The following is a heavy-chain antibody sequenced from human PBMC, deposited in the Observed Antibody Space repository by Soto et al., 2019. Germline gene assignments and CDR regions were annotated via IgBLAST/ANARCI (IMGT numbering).Heavy chain of an antibody. CDR1: GYSFTSYA. V-gene: IGHV1-3*01. CDR3: ARDRVLGYCSSTSCYKRGGRVYYYYGMDV. J-gene: IGHJ6*02. Sequence: GTSVKLSCEASGYSFTSYAMHWVRQAPKQRLEWMGWINAGNGNTKYSQKFQGRVTITRDTSASTAYMELSSLRSEDTAVYYCARDRVLGYCSSTSCYKRGGRVYYYYGMDVWGQGTTVTVSS. CDR2: INAGNGNT. D-gene: IGHD2-2*02.